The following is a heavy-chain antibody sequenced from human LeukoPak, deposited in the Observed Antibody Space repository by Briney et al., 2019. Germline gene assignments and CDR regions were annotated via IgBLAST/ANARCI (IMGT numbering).Heavy chain of an antibody. J-gene: IGHJ3*02. CDR2: IYHSGST. CDR3: ARRADYYGSGIFAFDI. Sequence: SETLSLTCAVSGYSISSGYYWGWIRQPPGKGLEWIGSIYHSGSTYYNPSLKSRVSISVDTSKNQLSLKLSSVTAADTAVYYCARRADYYGSGIFAFDIWGQGTMVTVSS. V-gene: IGHV4-38-2*01. CDR1: GYSISSGYY. D-gene: IGHD3-10*01.